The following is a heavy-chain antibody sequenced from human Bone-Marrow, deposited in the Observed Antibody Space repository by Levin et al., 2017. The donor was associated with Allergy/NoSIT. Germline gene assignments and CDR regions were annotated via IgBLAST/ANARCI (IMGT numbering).Heavy chain of an antibody. CDR1: GGSIRSYY. Sequence: SQTLSLPCTVSGGSIRSYYWTWIRQPPGKGLEWIGYMFHSGSTNYNPSLKSRVTMSVDTSKSQFSLRLSSVTAADTAVYYCARYDFWSGLYAWGQGTPVSVSS. V-gene: IGHV4-59*08. CDR2: MFHSGST. CDR3: ARYDFWSGLYA. J-gene: IGHJ5*02. D-gene: IGHD3-3*01.